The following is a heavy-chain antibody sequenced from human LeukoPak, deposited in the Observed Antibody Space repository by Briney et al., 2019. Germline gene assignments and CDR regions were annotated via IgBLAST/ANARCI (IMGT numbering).Heavy chain of an antibody. Sequence: GGSLRLSCAVSGFTVSSKYMSWVRQAPGKGLEWVSVIYSSGSSYYADFVEGRFTTSRDNSKNTVYLQMNSLRTDDTAVYYCAKDYYGSGSFYPWDLWGQGALVTVSS. V-gene: IGHV3-66*03. CDR2: IYSSGSS. J-gene: IGHJ5*02. D-gene: IGHD3-10*01. CDR1: GFTVSSKY. CDR3: AKDYYGSGSFYPWDL.